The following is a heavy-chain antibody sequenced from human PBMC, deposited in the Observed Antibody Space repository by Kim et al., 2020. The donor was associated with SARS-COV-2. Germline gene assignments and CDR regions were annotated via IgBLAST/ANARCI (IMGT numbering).Heavy chain of an antibody. CDR2: ISYDGSNK. CDR3: AKSGIAAAGDFDY. D-gene: IGHD6-13*01. CDR1: GFTFSSYG. J-gene: IGHJ4*02. V-gene: IGHV3-30*18. Sequence: GGSLRLSCAASGFTFSSYGMHWVRQAPGKGLEWVAVISYDGSNKYYADSVKGRFTISRDNSKNTLYLQMNSLRAEDTAVYYCAKSGIAAAGDFDYWGQGT.